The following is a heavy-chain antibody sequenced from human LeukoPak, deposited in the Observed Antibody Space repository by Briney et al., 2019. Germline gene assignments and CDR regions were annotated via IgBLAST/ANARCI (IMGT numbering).Heavy chain of an antibody. CDR1: GGTFSSYA. D-gene: IGHD1-14*01. Sequence: ASVKVSCKASGGTFSSYAISWVRQAPGQGLEWMGGIIPIFGTANYAQKFQGRVTMTRDTSISTAYMELSRLRSDDTAVYYCASSSHSTGLDYWGQGTLVTVSS. CDR3: ASSSHSTGLDY. V-gene: IGHV1-69*05. CDR2: IIPIFGTA. J-gene: IGHJ4*02.